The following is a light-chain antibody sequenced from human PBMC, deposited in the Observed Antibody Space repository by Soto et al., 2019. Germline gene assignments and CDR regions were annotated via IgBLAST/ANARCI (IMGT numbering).Light chain of an antibody. CDR2: AAS. Sequence: DIQMTQSPSSLSASVGDRVTITCRASQTISIYLNWYQQKPGKAPNLLIYAASHFQSGVPSRFSGSGSGTDFTLTISSLQPEDFATYYCQQSYSIPGTFGQGTKVEIK. V-gene: IGKV1-39*01. CDR3: QQSYSIPGT. J-gene: IGKJ1*01. CDR1: QTISIY.